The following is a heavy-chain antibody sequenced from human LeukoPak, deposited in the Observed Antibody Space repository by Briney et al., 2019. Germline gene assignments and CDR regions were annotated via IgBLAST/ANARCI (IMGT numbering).Heavy chain of an antibody. CDR3: ARGRGSGKVSYNWFDP. CDR2: IYYSGST. D-gene: IGHD4-23*01. Sequence: PSETLSLTCTVSGGSISGYYWSWIRQPPGKGLEWIGYIYYSGSTNYNPSLKSRVTISVDTSKNQFSLKLSSVTAADTAVYFCARGRGSGKVSYNWFDPWGQGTLVTVSS. CDR1: GGSISGYY. J-gene: IGHJ5*02. V-gene: IGHV4-59*01.